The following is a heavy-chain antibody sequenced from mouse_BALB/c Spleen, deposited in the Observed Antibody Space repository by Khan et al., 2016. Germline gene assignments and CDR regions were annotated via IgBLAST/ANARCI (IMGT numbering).Heavy chain of an antibody. Sequence: EVQLVETGGGLVQPKGSLKLSCAASGFTFNTNAMNWVRQAPGKGLEWVARIRSKSNNYATYYADSVKDRFTISRDDSQSMLYLQMNNLKTEDTAMYYCVPYGNFAYWGQGTLVTVSA. D-gene: IGHD2-1*01. CDR2: IRSKSNNYAT. CDR3: VPYGNFAY. J-gene: IGHJ3*01. CDR1: GFTFNTNA. V-gene: IGHV10S3*01.